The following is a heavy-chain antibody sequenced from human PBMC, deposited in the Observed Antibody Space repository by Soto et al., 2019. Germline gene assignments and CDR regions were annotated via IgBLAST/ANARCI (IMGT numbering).Heavy chain of an antibody. V-gene: IGHV3-23*01. Sequence: GGSLRLSCAASGFTFSSYAMSWVRQAPGKGLEWVSAISGSGGSTYYADSVKGRFTISRDNSKNTLYLQMNSLRAGDTAVYYCAIIDSSGYYYWGQGTLVTVSS. CDR1: GFTFSSYA. CDR3: AIIDSSGYYY. J-gene: IGHJ4*02. D-gene: IGHD3-22*01. CDR2: ISGSGGST.